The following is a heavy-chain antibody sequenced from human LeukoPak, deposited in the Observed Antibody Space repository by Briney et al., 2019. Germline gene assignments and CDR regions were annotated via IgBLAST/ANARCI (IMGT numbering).Heavy chain of an antibody. Sequence: KPGGSLRLSCAASGFTFSSYNMNWVRQAPGKGLEWVSSISSSSSYIYYADSVKGRFTISRDNAKNSLYLQMNSLRAEDTAVYCCARDGTAVGINYDYWGQGTLVTVSS. CDR2: ISSSSSYI. J-gene: IGHJ4*02. CDR3: ARDGTAVGINYDY. D-gene: IGHD6-13*01. V-gene: IGHV3-21*04. CDR1: GFTFSSYN.